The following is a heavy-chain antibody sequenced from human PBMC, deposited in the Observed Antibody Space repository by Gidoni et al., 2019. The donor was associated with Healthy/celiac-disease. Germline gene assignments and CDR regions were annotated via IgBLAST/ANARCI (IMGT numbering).Heavy chain of an antibody. CDR1: GFTFSSYW. Sequence: EVQLVESGGGLVQPGGSLRLSCAASGFTFSSYWMSWVRQAPGKGLEWVANIKQDGSEKYYVDSVKGRFTISRDNAKNSLYLQMNSLRAEDTAVYYCARDQPPPRLYYFDYWGQGTLVTVSS. CDR3: ARDQPPPRLYYFDY. V-gene: IGHV3-7*03. CDR2: IKQDGSEK. J-gene: IGHJ4*02.